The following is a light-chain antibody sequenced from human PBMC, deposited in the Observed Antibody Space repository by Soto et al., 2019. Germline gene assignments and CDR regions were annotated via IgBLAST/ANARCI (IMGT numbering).Light chain of an antibody. CDR3: SSYTSSSVV. Sequence: QSALTQPASVSGSPGQSSTISCTGTSSDVGGYNYVSWYQQHPGKAPKLMIYDVSNRPSGVSNRFSGSKSGNTASLTISGLQAEDEADYYCSSYTSSSVVFGGGTKLIVL. CDR2: DVS. J-gene: IGLJ2*01. V-gene: IGLV2-14*01. CDR1: SSDVGGYNY.